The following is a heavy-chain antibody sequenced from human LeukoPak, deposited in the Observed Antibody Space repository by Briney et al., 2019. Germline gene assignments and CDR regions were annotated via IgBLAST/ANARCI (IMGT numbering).Heavy chain of an antibody. CDR2: INPNSGGT. V-gene: IGHV1-2*02. CDR3: ACSRLVGALSLDY. CDR1: GYTFTGYY. J-gene: IGHJ4*02. D-gene: IGHD1-26*01. Sequence: ASVKVSCKASGYTFTGYYIYWVRQAPGQGLEWMGWINPNSGGTNSAQKFQGRVKMTRDTSISTAYMELSRLRSDDTALYYCACSRLVGALSLDYWGQGTLVIVSS.